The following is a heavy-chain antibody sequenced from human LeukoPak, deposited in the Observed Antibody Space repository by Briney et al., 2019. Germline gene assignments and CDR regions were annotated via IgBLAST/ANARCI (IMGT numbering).Heavy chain of an antibody. CDR3: ASFRVQSNYVRGPFDY. CDR1: GGSISNYF. V-gene: IGHV4-4*07. J-gene: IGHJ4*02. CDR2: IYSTGRS. D-gene: IGHD4-11*01. Sequence: PSETLSLTCTVSGGSISNYFWSWVRQPAGKGLEWIGRIYSTGRSDYNPSLKSRITMSVDTSKNQFSLKLSSVTAADTAVYYCASFRVQSNYVRGPFDYWGQGTLVTVSS.